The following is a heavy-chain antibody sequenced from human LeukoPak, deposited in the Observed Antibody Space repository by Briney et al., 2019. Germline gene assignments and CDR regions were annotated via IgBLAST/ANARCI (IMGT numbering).Heavy chain of an antibody. CDR2: INPSGTGT. V-gene: IGHV1-46*01. CDR1: GCTFTSYG. D-gene: IGHD5-24*01. CDR3: ATDHSMANTAWWFDP. Sequence: ASVKVSCKASGCTFTSYGISWVRQAPGQGLEWMGIINPSGTGTSYAQKFQGRITMSRDTSTSTVYMELSSLRSEDTAFYYCATDHSMANTAWWFDPWGQGTLVTVSS. J-gene: IGHJ5*02.